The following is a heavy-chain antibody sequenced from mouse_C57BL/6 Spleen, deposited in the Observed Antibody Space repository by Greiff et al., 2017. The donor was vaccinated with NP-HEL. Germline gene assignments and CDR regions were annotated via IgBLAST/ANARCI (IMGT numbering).Heavy chain of an antibody. V-gene: IGHV1-69*01. CDR3: ARIPRWLLLGDAMDY. Sequence: VQLQQSGAELVMPGASVKLSCKASGYTFTSYWMHWVKQRPGQGLEWIGEIDPSDSYTNYNQKFKGKSTLTVDKSSSTAYMQLSSLTSEDSAVYYCARIPRWLLLGDAMDYWGQGTSVTVSS. J-gene: IGHJ4*01. CDR1: GYTFTSYW. D-gene: IGHD2-3*01. CDR2: IDPSDSYT.